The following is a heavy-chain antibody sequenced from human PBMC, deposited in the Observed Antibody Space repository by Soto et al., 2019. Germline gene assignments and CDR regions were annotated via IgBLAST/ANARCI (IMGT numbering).Heavy chain of an antibody. V-gene: IGHV1-2*04. CDR2: INPNSGGT. D-gene: IGHD3-16*01. CDR1: GYTFTGYY. Sequence: ASVKVSCKASGYTFTGYYMHWVRQAPGQGLEWMGWINPNSGGTNYAQKFQGWVTMTRDTSISTAYMELSRLRSDDTAVYYCARGPPFGAYYYYMDVWGKGTTVTVSS. CDR3: ARGPPFGAYYYYMDV. J-gene: IGHJ6*03.